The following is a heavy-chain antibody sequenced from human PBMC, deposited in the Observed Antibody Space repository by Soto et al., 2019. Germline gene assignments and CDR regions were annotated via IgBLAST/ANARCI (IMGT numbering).Heavy chain of an antibody. Sequence: GESLRLSCAASGFTFTRYSMNWVRQAPGKGLEWVSSISSTTNYIYYGDSMKGRFTISRDNGKNSLYLEMHSLRAEDTAVYYCARESEDLTSNFDYWGQGTLVTVSS. CDR1: GFTFTRYS. CDR2: ISSTTNYI. V-gene: IGHV3-21*06. J-gene: IGHJ4*02. CDR3: ARESEDLTSNFDY.